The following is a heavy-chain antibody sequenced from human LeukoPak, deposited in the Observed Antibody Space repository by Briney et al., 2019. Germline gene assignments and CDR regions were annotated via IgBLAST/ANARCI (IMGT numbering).Heavy chain of an antibody. CDR3: ARSGSGSYYIPNDY. J-gene: IGHJ4*02. CDR1: GFTFSSYA. Sequence: PGGSLRLSCAASGFTFSSYAMHWVRQAPGKGLEWVAVISYDGSNKYYADSVKGRFTISRDNSKNTLYLQMNSLRAEDTAVYYCARSGSGSYYIPNDYWGQGTLVTVSS. D-gene: IGHD3-10*01. CDR2: ISYDGSNK. V-gene: IGHV3-30*04.